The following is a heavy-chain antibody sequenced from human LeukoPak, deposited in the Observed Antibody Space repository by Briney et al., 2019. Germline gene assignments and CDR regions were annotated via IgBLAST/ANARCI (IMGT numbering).Heavy chain of an antibody. V-gene: IGHV3-23*01. D-gene: IGHD3-10*01. CDR2: ISGSGDNT. CDR3: AKGTLQLLWFGELSEGLFDP. Sequence: GGSLRLSCAVSGFTVSGNYMTWVRQAPGKGLEWVSTISGSGDNTYYADSVKGRFTISRDNSKNTLYLQMNSLRAEDTAVYYCAKGTLQLLWFGELSEGLFDPWGQGTLVTVSS. J-gene: IGHJ5*02. CDR1: GFTVSGNY.